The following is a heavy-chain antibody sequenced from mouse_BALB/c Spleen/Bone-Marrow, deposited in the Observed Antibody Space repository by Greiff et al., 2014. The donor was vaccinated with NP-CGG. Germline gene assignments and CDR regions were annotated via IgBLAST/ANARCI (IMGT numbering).Heavy chain of an antibody. CDR3: ARETLLRSGYFDV. D-gene: IGHD1-2*01. J-gene: IGHJ1*01. CDR1: GYTFTDYA. V-gene: IGHV1S137*01. CDR2: ISTYYGDA. Sequence: QVQLKQSGAELVRPGVSVKISCKGSGYTFTDYAMHWGKQSHAKSLEWIGVISTYYGDASYNQKFKGKATMTVDKSSSTAYMELARLTSEDSAIYYCARETLLRSGYFDVWGAGTTVTVSS.